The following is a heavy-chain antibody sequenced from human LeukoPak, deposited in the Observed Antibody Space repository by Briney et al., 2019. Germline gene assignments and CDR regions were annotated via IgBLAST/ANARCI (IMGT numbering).Heavy chain of an antibody. V-gene: IGHV3-7*01. CDR1: RFTFSDYW. CDR3: ARSAGPCGGDCYSDY. J-gene: IGHJ4*02. D-gene: IGHD2-21*02. CDR2: IQYNGNEK. Sequence: GGSLRLSCEASRFTFSDYWMSWVRQAPGKGLEWVANIQYNGNEKYYVDSVKGRFTISRDNAKNSLFLQMNSLRAEDTAVYYCARSAGPCGGDCYSDYWGQGTLVTVSS.